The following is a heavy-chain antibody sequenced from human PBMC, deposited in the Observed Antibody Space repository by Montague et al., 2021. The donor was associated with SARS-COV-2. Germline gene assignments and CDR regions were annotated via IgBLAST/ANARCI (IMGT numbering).Heavy chain of an antibody. V-gene: IGHV4-4*07. CDR2: IYNSGST. Sequence: SETLSLTCTVSGGYISGYYWSWFRQSAGKGLEWIGRIYNSGSTRXNPSLKSRVTMSVDTSKNQFSLKLSSVTAADTAVYYCVRDQGRSNWNYPDYWGQGTRVTVSS. CDR1: GGYISGYY. CDR3: VRDQGRSNWNYPDY. D-gene: IGHD1-20*01. J-gene: IGHJ4*02.